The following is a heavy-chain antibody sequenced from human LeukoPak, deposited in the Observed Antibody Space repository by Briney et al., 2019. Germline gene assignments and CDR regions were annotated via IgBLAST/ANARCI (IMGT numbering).Heavy chain of an antibody. CDR1: GFTFDDYA. D-gene: IGHD6-13*01. V-gene: IGHV3-9*01. CDR3: AKDRAYSSSHFDY. CDR2: ISRNSGSI. J-gene: IGHJ4*02. Sequence: GGSLRLSCAVSGFTFDDYAMHWVPQAPGKGVEWVSGISRNSGSIGYAYSVKGRFTISRDNGKNSLYQQMNSLTAEDTALYYCAKDRAYSSSHFDYWGQGTLVTVSS.